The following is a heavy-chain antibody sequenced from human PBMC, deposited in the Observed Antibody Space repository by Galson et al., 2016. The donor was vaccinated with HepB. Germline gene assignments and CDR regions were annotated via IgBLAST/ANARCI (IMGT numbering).Heavy chain of an antibody. J-gene: IGHJ6*02. CDR1: GGSLRGYC. CDR3: ARGLRNDFWSGYYYGLDV. CDR2: INHSGST. D-gene: IGHD3-3*01. V-gene: IGHV4-34*01. Sequence: SETLSLTCAVYGGSLRGYCWSWIRQPPGKGLEWIAEINHSGSTNYNPSLKSRVIISLDTSRNQFSLKLSSVTAADTAMYYCARGLRNDFWSGYYYGLDVWGQGTTVTVS.